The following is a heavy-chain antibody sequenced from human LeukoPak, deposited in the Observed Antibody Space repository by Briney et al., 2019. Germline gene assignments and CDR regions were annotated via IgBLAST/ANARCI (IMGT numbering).Heavy chain of an antibody. J-gene: IGHJ4*02. V-gene: IGHV3-30*02. CDR3: AKVGSDYYGSGSTDY. D-gene: IGHD3-10*01. CDR1: GFTFSSYG. CDR2: IRYDGSNK. Sequence: GGSLRLSCAASGFTFSSYGMHWVRQAPGKGLEGVAFIRYDGSNKYYADSVKGRFTISRDNSKNTLYLQMNSLRAEDTAVYYCAKVGSDYYGSGSTDYWGQGTLVTVSS.